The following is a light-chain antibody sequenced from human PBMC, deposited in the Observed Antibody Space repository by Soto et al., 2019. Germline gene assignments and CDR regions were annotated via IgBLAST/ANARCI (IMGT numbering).Light chain of an antibody. CDR1: SSDVGAYNY. CDR2: DVY. V-gene: IGLV2-14*01. Sequence: QSALTQPASVSGSPGQSIAISCTGASSDVGAYNYVSWYQQHPGKAPKLMIYDVYNRPSGVSNRLSGSKSGNTASLTISGLQAEDEADYYCSSYTSTTLVVFGGGTKLTVL. J-gene: IGLJ2*01. CDR3: SSYTSTTLVV.